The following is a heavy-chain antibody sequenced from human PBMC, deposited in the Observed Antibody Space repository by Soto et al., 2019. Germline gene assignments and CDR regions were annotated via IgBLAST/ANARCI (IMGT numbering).Heavy chain of an antibody. V-gene: IGHV3-33*01. CDR2: IWYHGNKE. CDR1: GFTFSRNG. CDR3: ARWNVAGPTTDACDP. Sequence: QAQLVESGGGVVQPGRSLRLSCAASGFTFSRNGMDWIRQAPGKGLEWVAIIWYHGNKENYADSVRRRFTISRDNSKNTGHVQMDSLRVEDTALYYWARWNVAGPTTDACDPLGQGTLVTVSS. J-gene: IGHJ3*01. D-gene: IGHD5-12*01.